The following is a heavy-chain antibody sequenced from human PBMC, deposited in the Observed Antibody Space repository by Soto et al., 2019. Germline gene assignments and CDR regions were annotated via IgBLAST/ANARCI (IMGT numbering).Heavy chain of an antibody. J-gene: IGHJ4*02. CDR3: ARDGAVSGNANFDY. CDR2: INAGNGNT. Sequence: EASVKVSCKASGYTFTNYAFHWVRQAPGQSLEWMGWINAGNGNTKYSQKFRDRVTITRDTSARTAYMELSSLRSEDTALYYCARDGAVSGNANFDYWGQGTLVTVSS. CDR1: GYTFTNYA. V-gene: IGHV1-3*01. D-gene: IGHD6-19*01.